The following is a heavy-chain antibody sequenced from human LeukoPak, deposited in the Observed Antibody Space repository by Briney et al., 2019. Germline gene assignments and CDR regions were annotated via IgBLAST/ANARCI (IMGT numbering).Heavy chain of an antibody. J-gene: IGHJ4*02. CDR2: INPNDGDT. CDR3: ARANFLYCSSSTCLFDY. D-gene: IGHD2-2*01. V-gene: IGHV1-2*02. CDR1: GYTFTDYY. Sequence: EASVKVSCKASGYTFTDYYMHWVRQAPGQGFEWKGWINPNDGDTNYAQKFQGRVTMTRDTSTSTAHMEVSRLRSDDTAVYYCARANFLYCSSSTCLFDYWGQGTLVTVSS.